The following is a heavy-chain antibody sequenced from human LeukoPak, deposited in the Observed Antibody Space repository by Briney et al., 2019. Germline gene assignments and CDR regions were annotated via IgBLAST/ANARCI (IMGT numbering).Heavy chain of an antibody. CDR2: IFYTGDT. Sequence: SETLSLTCTVSGGFISGYYWNWIRQSPGKGLEWIGYIFYTGDTDYNPSLRSRVTMSVDRSNNRFSLQLASVATAGSAFYYCARAYRLTSPRGFDPWGPGILVTVSS. CDR3: ARAYRLTSPRGFDP. J-gene: IGHJ5*02. CDR1: GGFISGYY. V-gene: IGHV4-59*01. D-gene: IGHD3-16*02.